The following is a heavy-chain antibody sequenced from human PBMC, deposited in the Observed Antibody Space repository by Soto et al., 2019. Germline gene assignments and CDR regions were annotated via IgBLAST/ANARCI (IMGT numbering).Heavy chain of an antibody. Sequence: SETLSLTCAVYGGSFSGCYWSWIRQPPGKGLEWIGEINHSGSTNYNPSLKSRVTISVDTSKNQFSLKLSSVTAADTAVYYCARGIKYYYDSSGYYRWFDPWGQGTLVTASS. J-gene: IGHJ5*02. CDR2: INHSGST. CDR1: GGSFSGCY. V-gene: IGHV4-34*01. D-gene: IGHD3-22*01. CDR3: ARGIKYYYDSSGYYRWFDP.